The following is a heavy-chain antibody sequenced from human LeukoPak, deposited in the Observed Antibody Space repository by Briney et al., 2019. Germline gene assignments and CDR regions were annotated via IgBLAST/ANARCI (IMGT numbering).Heavy chain of an antibody. CDR1: GSTFSIYA. V-gene: IGHV3-23*01. CDR3: ASPDY. J-gene: IGHJ4*02. CDR2: ISANGGST. Sequence: GGSLRLSCAASGSTFSIYAMSWARQAPGKGLEWVSVISANGGSTYYADSVKGRFTISRDNSKNTLYLQMNSVRAEDTAVYYCASPDYWGQGTLVTVSS.